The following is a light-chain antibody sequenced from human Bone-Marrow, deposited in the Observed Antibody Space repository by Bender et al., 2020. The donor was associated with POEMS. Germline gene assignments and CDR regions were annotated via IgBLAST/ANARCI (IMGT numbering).Light chain of an antibody. CDR2: SSH. J-gene: IGLJ2*01. Sequence: QSVLTQPPSASGTPGQRVTISCSGGSSNIGAHAVNWYQHLPGTAPKLLIYSSHRRPSEVPDRFSGSRSGTSASLAISGLQSEDEADYYCSSYTNNSAYVLFGGGTKLTVL. CDR3: SSYTNNSAYVL. CDR1: SSNIGAHA. V-gene: IGLV1-44*01.